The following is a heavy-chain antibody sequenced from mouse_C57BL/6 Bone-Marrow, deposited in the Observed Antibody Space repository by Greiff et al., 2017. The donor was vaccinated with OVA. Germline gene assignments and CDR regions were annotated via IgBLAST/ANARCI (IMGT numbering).Heavy chain of an antibody. CDR3: ARDLGDGYRFAY. Sequence: EVNLVESGGGLVKPGGSLKLSCAASGFTFSSYAMSWVRQTPEKRLEWVATISDGGSYTYYPDNVKGRFTISRDNAKNNLYLQMSHLKSEDTAMYYCARDLGDGYRFAYWGQGTLVTVSA. CDR2: ISDGGSYT. J-gene: IGHJ3*01. V-gene: IGHV5-4*01. CDR1: GFTFSSYA. D-gene: IGHD2-3*01.